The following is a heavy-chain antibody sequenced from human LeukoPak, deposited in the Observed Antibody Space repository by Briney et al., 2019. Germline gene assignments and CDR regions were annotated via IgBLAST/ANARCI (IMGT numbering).Heavy chain of an antibody. V-gene: IGHV4-39*01. J-gene: IGHJ4*02. CDR1: GGSISSSSYY. CDR3: ARITYSRFDY. D-gene: IGHD2-15*01. Sequence: PSETLSLTCTVSGGSISSSSYYWGWIRQPPGKGLEWIGSIYYSGSTYYNPSLKSRVTISVDTSKNQFSLKLSSVTAADTAVYYCARITYSRFDYRGQGTLVTVSS. CDR2: IYYSGST.